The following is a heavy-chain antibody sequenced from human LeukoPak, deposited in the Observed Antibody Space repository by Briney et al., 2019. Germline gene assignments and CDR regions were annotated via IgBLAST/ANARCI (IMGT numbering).Heavy chain of an antibody. CDR3: ITDWGNILWVGY. Sequence: PGGSLRLSCAASGFTFSNAWMSWVRQAPGKGLEWVGRIKSKTDGGTTDYAAPVKGRFTISRDDSKNTLYLQMNSLKTEDTAVYYCITDWGNILWVGYWGQGTLVTVSS. CDR2: IKSKTDGGTT. D-gene: IGHD3-16*01. CDR1: GFTFSNAW. V-gene: IGHV3-15*01. J-gene: IGHJ4*02.